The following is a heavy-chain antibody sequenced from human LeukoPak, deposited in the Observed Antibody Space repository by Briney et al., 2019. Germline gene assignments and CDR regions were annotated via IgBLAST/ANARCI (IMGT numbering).Heavy chain of an antibody. CDR3: ARDSTWLLDY. Sequence: GGPLRLSCTASGFTSSSHWMTWVRQPPGKGLEWVANIKEDGSVKYYVDSVKGRFTMSRDNTKNALYLQMNSLRADDTAVYFCARDSTWLLDYWGQGTLIAVSS. D-gene: IGHD5-12*01. CDR2: IKEDGSVK. J-gene: IGHJ4*02. V-gene: IGHV3-7*03. CDR1: GFTSSSHW.